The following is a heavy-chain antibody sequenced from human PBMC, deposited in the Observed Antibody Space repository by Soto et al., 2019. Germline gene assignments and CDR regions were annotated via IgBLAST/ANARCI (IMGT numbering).Heavy chain of an antibody. Sequence: QVQLQQWGAGLLKPSETLSLNCTVQGGSVSGHYWSWIRQSPGKGLEWIGEINHSGSTNYNPSLKSRVTLSVDTSRNQFSLKVRSVTAADTAVYYCARDRGYQVVSWSSYYYDLDVWGQGATVTVSS. D-gene: IGHD2-15*01. CDR2: INHSGST. CDR3: ARDRGYQVVSWSSYYYDLDV. V-gene: IGHV4-34*01. CDR1: GGSVSGHY. J-gene: IGHJ6*02.